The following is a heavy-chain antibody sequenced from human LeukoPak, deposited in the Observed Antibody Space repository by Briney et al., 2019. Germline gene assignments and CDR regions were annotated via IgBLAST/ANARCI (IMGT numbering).Heavy chain of an antibody. CDR1: GGSISSYY. D-gene: IGHD2-2*01. J-gene: IGHJ5*02. V-gene: IGHV4-59*08. Sequence: SETLSLTCTVCGGSISSYYWSWIQQPPGKGLEWIGYIYYSGSTNYNPSLKSRVTIPVDTSKNQFSLKLSSVTAADTAVYYCARQGRYCSSTSCYVWFDPWGQGTLVTVSS. CDR2: IYYSGST. CDR3: ARQGRYCSSTSCYVWFDP.